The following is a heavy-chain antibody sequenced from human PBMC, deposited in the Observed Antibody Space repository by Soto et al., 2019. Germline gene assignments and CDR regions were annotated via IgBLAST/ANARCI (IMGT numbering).Heavy chain of an antibody. Sequence: GGSLRLSCAASGFTFSSYSMNWVRQAPGKGLEWVSSISSSSSYIYYADSVKGRFTISRDNAKNSLYLQMNRLRAEDTAVYYCARDGGPSIAARRLYYFDYWGQGTLVTVSA. D-gene: IGHD6-6*01. J-gene: IGHJ4*02. V-gene: IGHV3-21*01. CDR1: GFTFSSYS. CDR3: ARDGGPSIAARRLYYFDY. CDR2: ISSSSSYI.